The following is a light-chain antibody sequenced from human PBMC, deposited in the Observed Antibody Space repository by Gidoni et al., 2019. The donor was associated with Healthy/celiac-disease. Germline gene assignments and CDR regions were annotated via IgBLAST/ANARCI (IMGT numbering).Light chain of an antibody. CDR1: QNVGSNY. V-gene: IGKV3-20*01. CDR3: QQYGSSPPMYT. J-gene: IGKJ2*01. CDR2: GTS. Sequence: EIVLTQSPGTLSLSPGERATLSCRASQNVGSNYLAWYQQKPGQAPRLLIYGTSSRATGIPDRFSGSGSGTDFTLTISRLEPEDFAVYYCQQYGSSPPMYTFGQXTKLEIK.